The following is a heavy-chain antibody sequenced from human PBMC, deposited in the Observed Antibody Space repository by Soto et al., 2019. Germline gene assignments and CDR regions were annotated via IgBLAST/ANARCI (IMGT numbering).Heavy chain of an antibody. CDR3: ARRAGVAVTGSLDNWLDP. V-gene: IGHV4-59*01. Sequence: SETLSLTCTVSGGSMISYYWNWLRQPPGKALEWIGYVYNSGSTNYNPSLKSRVTISVDTSKNQFSLKVNSVTAADTAVYYCARRAGVAVTGSLDNWLDPWGQGILVTVSS. CDR1: GGSMISYY. CDR2: VYNSGST. J-gene: IGHJ5*02. D-gene: IGHD1-20*01.